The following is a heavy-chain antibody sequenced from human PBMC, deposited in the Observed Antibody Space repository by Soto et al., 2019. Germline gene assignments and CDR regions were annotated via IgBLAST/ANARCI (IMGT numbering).Heavy chain of an antibody. V-gene: IGHV4-31*03. CDR1: GGSISSGGTGSY. Sequence: QVQLQESGPGLVKPSQTLSLTCTVSGGSISSGGTGSYWTWIRQLPGKGLELIGYIYYTGNTYYNPSLKSRPTISIDPSENQFSLKLTSVTAADTAVYFCASGHDAYKVRYWGQGTLVTVSS. D-gene: IGHD1-1*01. CDR2: IYYTGNT. J-gene: IGHJ4*02. CDR3: ASGHDAYKVRY.